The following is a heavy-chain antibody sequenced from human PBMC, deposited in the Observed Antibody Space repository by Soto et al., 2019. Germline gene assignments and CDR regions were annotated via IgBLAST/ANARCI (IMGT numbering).Heavy chain of an antibody. D-gene: IGHD2-21*02. CDR3: AEPYCGGDCFHFDY. CDR1: GFTFSSYG. Sequence: QVQLVESGGGVVQPGRSLRLSCAASGFTFSSYGMHWVRQAPGKGLEWVAVISYDGSNKYYADSVKGRFTISRDNSKNTRYLQMNSLRAEDTAVYYCAEPYCGGDCFHFDYWGQGTLVTVSS. CDR2: ISYDGSNK. V-gene: IGHV3-30*18. J-gene: IGHJ4*02.